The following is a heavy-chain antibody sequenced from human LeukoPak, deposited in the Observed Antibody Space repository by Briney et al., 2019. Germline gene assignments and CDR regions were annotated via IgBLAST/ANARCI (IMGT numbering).Heavy chain of an antibody. CDR3: ARGRPTRGRAARGSPEARRYYYYYMDV. Sequence: SETLSLTCAVYGGSFSGYYWSWIRQPPGKGLEWIGEINHSGSTNYNPSLKSRVTISVDTSKNQFSLKLSSVTAADTAVYYCARGRPTRGRAARGSPEARRYYYYYMDVWGKGTTVTVSS. CDR1: GGSFSGYY. CDR2: INHSGST. D-gene: IGHD6-6*01. J-gene: IGHJ6*03. V-gene: IGHV4-34*01.